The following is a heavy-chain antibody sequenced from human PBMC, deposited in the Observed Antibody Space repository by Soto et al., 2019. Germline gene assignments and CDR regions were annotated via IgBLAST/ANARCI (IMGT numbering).Heavy chain of an antibody. CDR3: GRTKDYFYGVDV. CDR1: GVSISSSQW. V-gene: IGHV4-4*02. J-gene: IGHJ6*02. CDR2: IYHNERT. Sequence: QVQLQESGRGLVKPSGTLSLTCAVSGVSISSSQWWSWVRQPPGKGLEWIGEIYHNERTNYNPSLKSRLTMSLDRSKNQVSLKLSSVTAADTATYYCGRTKDYFYGVDVWGQGTTVTVSS.